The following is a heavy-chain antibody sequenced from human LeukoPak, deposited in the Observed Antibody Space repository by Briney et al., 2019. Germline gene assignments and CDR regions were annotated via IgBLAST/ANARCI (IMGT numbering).Heavy chain of an antibody. CDR3: ARGGGNAPFDY. CDR2: INTDGSST. V-gene: IGHV3-74*01. D-gene: IGHD1-1*01. Sequence: PGGSLRLPCAASGFTFSSSWMHWVRQAPGKGLVWVSRINTDGSSTTYAGFVKGRFTISRDNAKNTLYLQMNSLRAEDTAVYYCARGGGNAPFDYWGQGTLVTVSS. J-gene: IGHJ4*02. CDR1: GFTFSSSW.